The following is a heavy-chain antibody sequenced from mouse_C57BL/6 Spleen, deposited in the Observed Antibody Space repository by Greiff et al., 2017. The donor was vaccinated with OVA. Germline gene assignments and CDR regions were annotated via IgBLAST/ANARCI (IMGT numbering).Heavy chain of an antibody. J-gene: IGHJ4*01. Sequence: VQLQQSGPELVQPGASVPISFPASCSPFPASSLNWVKQSHGKSLEWIGDINPNNGGTSYNQKFKGKATLTVDKSSSTAYMELRSLTSEDSAVYYCARAGYYGWGDYWGQGTSVTVSS. CDR1: CSPFPASS. D-gene: IGHD1-2*01. CDR3: ARAGYYGWGDY. CDR2: INPNNGGT. V-gene: IGHV1-26*01.